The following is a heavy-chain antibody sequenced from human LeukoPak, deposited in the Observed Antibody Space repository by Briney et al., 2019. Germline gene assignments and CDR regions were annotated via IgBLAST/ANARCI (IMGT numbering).Heavy chain of an antibody. V-gene: IGHV4-61*02. D-gene: IGHD4-23*01. CDR1: GGSISSGSYY. Sequence: SQTLSLTCTVSGGSISSGSYYWSWIRQPAGKGLEWIGRIYTSGSTNYNPFLKSRVTISVDTSKNQFSLKLSSVTAADTAVYYCAGHVDYGGNSAIDYWGQGTLVTVSS. CDR3: AGHVDYGGNSAIDY. CDR2: IYTSGST. J-gene: IGHJ4*02.